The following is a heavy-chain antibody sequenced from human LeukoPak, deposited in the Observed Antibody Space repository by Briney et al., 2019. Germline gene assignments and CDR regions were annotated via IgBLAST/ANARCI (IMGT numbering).Heavy chain of an antibody. CDR3: ARGKLVPAGDGKIRIAVAGPYYY. D-gene: IGHD6-19*01. V-gene: IGHV4-34*01. CDR2: INHRGRN. CDR1: GGSFSGYY. J-gene: IGHJ4*02. Sequence: AETLSLTCAVYGGSFSGYYCSWTRQPPGKGLAWIGEINHRGRNNYNPSLKSRVTISVDTSKNQFSLKLSSVTAEDTAVYYCARGKLVPAGDGKIRIAVAGPYYYWGKGTLVSFFS.